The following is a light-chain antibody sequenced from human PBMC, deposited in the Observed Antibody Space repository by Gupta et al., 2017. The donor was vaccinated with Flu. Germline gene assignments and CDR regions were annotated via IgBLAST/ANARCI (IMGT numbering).Light chain of an antibody. CDR1: QSVSSS. J-gene: IGKJ4*01. CDR3: QQYDNWPLT. CDR2: RSS. Sequence: GERVTLSCRASQSVSSSLAWYQQKPGQAPRLLIYRSSTRATGIPARFSGSGSGTEFTLTVSSLQSEDFSIYYCQQYDNWPLTFGGGTKVEIK. V-gene: IGKV3-15*01.